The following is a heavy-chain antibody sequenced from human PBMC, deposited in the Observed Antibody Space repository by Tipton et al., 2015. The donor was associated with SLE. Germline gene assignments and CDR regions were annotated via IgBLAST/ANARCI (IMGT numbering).Heavy chain of an antibody. CDR2: INGDGSNT. CDR1: GFTFSSFW. V-gene: IGHV3-74*01. J-gene: IGHJ3*02. D-gene: IGHD4-17*01. CDR3: TKYGVGALGFSFDI. Sequence: SLRLSCAASGFTFSSFWMYWVRQAPGKGLVWVARINGDGSNTNYADSVKGRFTVSRDNAKNTLYLQMTSLRAEDTAVYYCTKYGVGALGFSFDIWGQGSMVTVSS.